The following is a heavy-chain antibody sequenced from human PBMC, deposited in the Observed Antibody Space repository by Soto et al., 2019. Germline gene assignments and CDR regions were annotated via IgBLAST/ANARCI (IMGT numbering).Heavy chain of an antibody. CDR3: ARAAAAGTPMDY. D-gene: IGHD6-13*01. V-gene: IGHV1-69*01. Sequence: QVQLVESGGGVVQPGRSLRLSCAASGFTFSSYGMHWVRQAPGKGLEWVGGIIPIFGTANYAQKFQGRVTITADESTSTAYMELSSLRSEDTAVYYCARAAAAGTPMDYWGQGTLVTVSS. CDR2: IIPIFGTA. J-gene: IGHJ4*02. CDR1: GFTFSSYG.